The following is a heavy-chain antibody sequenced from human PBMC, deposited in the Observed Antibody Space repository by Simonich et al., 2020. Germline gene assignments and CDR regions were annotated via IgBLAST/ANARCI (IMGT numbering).Heavy chain of an antibody. CDR1: GYTFTSYD. V-gene: IGHV1-8*03. D-gene: IGHD2-2*01. J-gene: IGHJ5*02. CDR2: MNPNRGNT. CDR3: ARARYCSSTSCYNWFDP. Sequence: QVQLVQSGAEVKKPGASVKVSCKASGYTFTSYDINWVRQATGQGREGMRWMNPNRGNTSYAQKFHGRVTITRNTSISTAYMELSSLRSEDTAVYYCARARYCSSTSCYNWFDPWGQGTLVTVSS.